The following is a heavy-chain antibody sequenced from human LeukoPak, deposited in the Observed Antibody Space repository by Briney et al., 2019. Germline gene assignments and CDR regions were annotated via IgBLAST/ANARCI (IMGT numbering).Heavy chain of an antibody. Sequence: GGSLRLSCAASGFIFYDYAMHWVRQAPGKGLEWVSGISWNSGSIVYAASVKGRFTISRDNAKNSLYLQMNSLRTEDTALYYCANGKRSSYYYGMDVWGQGTTVTVSS. CDR1: GFIFYDYA. CDR2: ISWNSGSI. V-gene: IGHV3-9*01. D-gene: IGHD1-14*01. J-gene: IGHJ6*02. CDR3: ANGKRSSYYYGMDV.